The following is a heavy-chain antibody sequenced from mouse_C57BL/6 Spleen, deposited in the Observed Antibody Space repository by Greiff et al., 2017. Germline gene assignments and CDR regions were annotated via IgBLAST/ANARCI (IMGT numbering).Heavy chain of an antibody. J-gene: IGHJ4*01. Sequence: DVKLVESGGGLVKPGGSLKLSCAASGFTFSSYAMSWVRQTPEKRLEWVATISDGGSYTYYPDNVKGRFTISRDNAKNNLYLQMSHLKSEDTAMYYCAREGDYGSSSYYAMDYWGQGTSVTVAS. CDR3: AREGDYGSSSYYAMDY. V-gene: IGHV5-4*01. CDR1: GFTFSSYA. CDR2: ISDGGSYT. D-gene: IGHD1-1*01.